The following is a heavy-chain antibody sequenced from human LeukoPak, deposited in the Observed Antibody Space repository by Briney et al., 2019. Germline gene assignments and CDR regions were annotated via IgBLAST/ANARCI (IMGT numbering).Heavy chain of an antibody. J-gene: IGHJ4*02. Sequence: GGSLRLSCAASGFTFSRYAMHWARQAPGKGLEYVSAISSNGGSTYYANYVKGRFTISRDNSKNTLYLQMGSLRAEDMAVYYCARVGDSDVFDYWGQGTLVTVSS. CDR1: GFTFSRYA. D-gene: IGHD2-21*01. CDR2: ISSNGGST. V-gene: IGHV3-64*01. CDR3: ARVGDSDVFDY.